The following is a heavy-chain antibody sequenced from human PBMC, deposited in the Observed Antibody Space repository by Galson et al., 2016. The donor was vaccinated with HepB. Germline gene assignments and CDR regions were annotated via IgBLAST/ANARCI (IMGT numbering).Heavy chain of an antibody. Sequence: PALVKPTQTLTLTCTFSGFSLSTPGVDVGWIRQPPGKALEWLALIYWDDDKHYNPSLKSSLTITKDTSKNLVVLTMTNMDPLDTATYSCARSPVLRFFGEFRGGPYFDYWGQGTLVTVSS. CDR1: GFSLSTPGVD. D-gene: IGHD3-10*01. V-gene: IGHV2-5*02. CDR2: IYWDDDK. CDR3: ARSPVLRFFGEFRGGPYFDY. J-gene: IGHJ4*02.